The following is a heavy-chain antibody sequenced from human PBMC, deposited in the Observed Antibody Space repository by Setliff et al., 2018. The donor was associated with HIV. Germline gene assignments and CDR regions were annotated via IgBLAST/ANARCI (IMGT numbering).Heavy chain of an antibody. D-gene: IGHD1-1*01. CDR1: GDSISSSNYY. CDR3: ARGGDGYNPGGGTFDH. CDR2: IYSSGNT. J-gene: IGHJ4*02. Sequence: SETLSLTCSVSGDSISSSNYYWGWIRQPAGKRLEWIGRIYSSGNTNYNPSLKSRVTISADTSKNQFSLRLKSVTAAETAVYYCARGGDGYNPGGGTFDHWGQGTLVTVSS. V-gene: IGHV4-61*02.